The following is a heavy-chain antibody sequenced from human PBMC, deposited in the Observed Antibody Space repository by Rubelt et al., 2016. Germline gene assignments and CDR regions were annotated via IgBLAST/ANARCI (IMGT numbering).Heavy chain of an antibody. CDR3: VRGGVDV. Sequence: EVQLVESGGGLVQPGGSLRLSCAASGFTFSSYAMSWVRQAPGKGLVWVSRINGDGRSTDYADSVKGRFTISRDNAKNTLYLQMNSLRAEDTATYYCVRGGVDVWGQGTTVTVSS. J-gene: IGHJ6*02. V-gene: IGHV3-74*02. CDR2: INGDGRST. CDR1: GFTFSSYA.